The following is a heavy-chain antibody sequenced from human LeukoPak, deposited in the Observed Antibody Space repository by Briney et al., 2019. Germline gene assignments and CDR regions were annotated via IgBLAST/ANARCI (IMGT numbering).Heavy chain of an antibody. Sequence: GGSLRLSCAASGFIFNDYAMSWVRQAPGKGLEWVSAISGSGGSTYYADSVKGRFTISRDNSKNTLYLQMNSLRAEDTAVYYCAKGMGIVVVTAIRTNFDYWGQGTLVTVSS. J-gene: IGHJ4*02. D-gene: IGHD2-21*02. CDR3: AKGMGIVVVTAIRTNFDY. CDR1: GFIFNDYA. V-gene: IGHV3-23*01. CDR2: ISGSGGST.